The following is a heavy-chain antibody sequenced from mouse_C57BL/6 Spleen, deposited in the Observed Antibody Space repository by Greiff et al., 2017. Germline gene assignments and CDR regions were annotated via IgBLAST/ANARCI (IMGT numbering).Heavy chain of an antibody. Sequence: VQLKESGAELVRPGASVTLSCKASGYTFTDYEMHWVKQPPVHGLEWIGAIDPETGGTAYNQKFKGKAILTADTSSSTAYMELRSLTSEDSAVYYCTRGSDYSRFAYWGQGTLVTVSA. CDR1: GYTFTDYE. V-gene: IGHV1-15*01. CDR2: IDPETGGT. D-gene: IGHD2-12*01. J-gene: IGHJ3*01. CDR3: TRGSDYSRFAY.